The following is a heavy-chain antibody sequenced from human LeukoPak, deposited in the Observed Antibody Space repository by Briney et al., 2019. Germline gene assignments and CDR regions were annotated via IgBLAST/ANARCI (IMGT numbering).Heavy chain of an antibody. V-gene: IGHV1-8*03. CDR3: ARAGMIVEPSAQNDY. D-gene: IGHD3-22*01. CDR2: MNPNSGNT. Sequence: ASVKVSCKASGYTFTSYDINWVRQATGQGLEWMGWMNPNSGNTGYAQKFQGRVTITADKSTSTAYMELSSLRSDDTAVYYCARAGMIVEPSAQNDYWGQGTLVTVSS. J-gene: IGHJ4*02. CDR1: GYTFTSYD.